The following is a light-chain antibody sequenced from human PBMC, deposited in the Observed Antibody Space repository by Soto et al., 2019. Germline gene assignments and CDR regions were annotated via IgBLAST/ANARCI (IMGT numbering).Light chain of an antibody. CDR1: SSDVGRYNY. J-gene: IGLJ1*01. CDR3: SSYAGGNNLYV. V-gene: IGLV2-8*01. CDR2: EVT. Sequence: QSALTQPPSASGSPGQSVTISCTGTSSDVGRYNYVSWYQQHPGKAPKLMISEVTKRPSGVPDRFSGSKSGNTASLTVSGLQAEDEADYYCSSYAGGNNLYVFGTGTKATVL.